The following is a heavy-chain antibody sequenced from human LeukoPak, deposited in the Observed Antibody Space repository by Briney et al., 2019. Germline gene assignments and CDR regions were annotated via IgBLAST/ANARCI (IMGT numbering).Heavy chain of an antibody. CDR2: ISSSSSYI. Sequence: GGSLRLSCAASGFNFSSYSMNWVRQAPGKGLEWVSSISSSSSYIYYADSVKGRFTISRDNAKNSLYLQMNSLRAEDTAVYYCARDRTYYDILTGLDYWGQGTLVTVSS. CDR3: ARDRTYYDILTGLDY. J-gene: IGHJ4*02. V-gene: IGHV3-21*01. CDR1: GFNFSSYS. D-gene: IGHD3-9*01.